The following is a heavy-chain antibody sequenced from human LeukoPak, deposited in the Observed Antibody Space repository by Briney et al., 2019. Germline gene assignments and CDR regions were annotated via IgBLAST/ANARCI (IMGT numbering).Heavy chain of an antibody. CDR1: GYTFTGYY. CDR2: INPNSGGT. CDR3: ARVRDDYGDYGHGMDV. Sequence: ASVKVSCKASGYTFTGYYMHWVRQAPGQGLEWMGWINPNSGGTNYAQKFQGRVTMTRDTSISTAYMELSRLRSDDTAVYYCARVRDDYGDYGHGMDVWGQGTTVTVSS. V-gene: IGHV1-2*02. J-gene: IGHJ6*02. D-gene: IGHD4-17*01.